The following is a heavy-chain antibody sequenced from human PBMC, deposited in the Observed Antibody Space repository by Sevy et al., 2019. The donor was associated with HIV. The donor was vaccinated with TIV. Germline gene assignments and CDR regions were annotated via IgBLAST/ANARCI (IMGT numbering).Heavy chain of an antibody. D-gene: IGHD7-27*01. Sequence: GESLKISCAVSGFTFSTYAMHWVRQAPGKGLECVAIVSSDGSEINYADSVMGRFTISRDNSRNTLYLQMNSLRTEDTALYYCARDQLGSIDYWGQGTLVTVSS. J-gene: IGHJ4*02. CDR3: ARDQLGSIDY. CDR1: GFTFSTYA. CDR2: VSSDGSEI. V-gene: IGHV3-30-3*01.